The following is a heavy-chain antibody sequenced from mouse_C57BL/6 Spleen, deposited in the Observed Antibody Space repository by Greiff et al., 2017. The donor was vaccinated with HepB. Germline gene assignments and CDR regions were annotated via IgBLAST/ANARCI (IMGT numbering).Heavy chain of an antibody. V-gene: IGHV1-47*01. J-gene: IGHJ1*03. CDR2: FHPYNDDT. D-gene: IGHD3-2*01. CDR1: GYTFTTYP. Sequence: VKLMESGAELVKPGASVKMSCKASGYTFTTYPIEWMKQNHGKSLEWIGNFHPYNDDTKYNEKFKGKATLTVEKSSSTVYLELSRLTSDDAAVYYCARPGDRDYWYFDVWGTGTTVTVSS. CDR3: ARPGDRDYWYFDV.